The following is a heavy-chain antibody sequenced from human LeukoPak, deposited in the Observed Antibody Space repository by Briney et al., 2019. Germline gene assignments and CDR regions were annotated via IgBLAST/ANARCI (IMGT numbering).Heavy chain of an antibody. J-gene: IGHJ4*02. Sequence: SETLSLTCTVSGASINPYYWSWIRQPPGKGLEWIGYIYYSGSTIYNPSLKSRVTISVDTSKNQFSLKLSSVTAADTAVYYCAISYYDILTGYTFDYWGQGTLVTVSS. CDR2: IYYSGST. CDR3: AISYYDILTGYTFDY. D-gene: IGHD3-9*01. V-gene: IGHV4-59*08. CDR1: GASINPYY.